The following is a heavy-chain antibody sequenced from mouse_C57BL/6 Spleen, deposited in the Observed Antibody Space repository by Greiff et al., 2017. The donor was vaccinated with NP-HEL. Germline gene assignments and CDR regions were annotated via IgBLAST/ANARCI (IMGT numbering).Heavy chain of an antibody. V-gene: IGHV1-15*01. D-gene: IGHD3-2*02. CDR3: TRSRQLRPLFDY. Sequence: QVQLQQSGAELVRPGASVTLSCKASGYTFTDYEMHWVKQTPVHGLEWIGAIDPETGGTAYNQKFKGKAILTADKSSSTAYMELRSLTSEDSAVYYCTRSRQLRPLFDYWGQGTTLTVSS. CDR1: GYTFTDYE. CDR2: IDPETGGT. J-gene: IGHJ2*01.